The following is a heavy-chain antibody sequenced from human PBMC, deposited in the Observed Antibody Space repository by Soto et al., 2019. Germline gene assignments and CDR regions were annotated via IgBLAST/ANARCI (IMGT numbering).Heavy chain of an antibody. CDR1: GGSISGGGYY. Sequence: QVQLQESGPGLVKPSQTLSLTCTVSGGSISGGGYYWSWIRQHPGKGLEWIGYIYYSGSTYYNPSLKSRVTISVDTSKNQFSLKLSSVTAADTAVYYCARERWGYCSGGSCHYWYFDLWGRGTLVTVSS. J-gene: IGHJ2*01. V-gene: IGHV4-31*03. CDR2: IYYSGST. CDR3: ARERWGYCSGGSCHYWYFDL. D-gene: IGHD2-15*01.